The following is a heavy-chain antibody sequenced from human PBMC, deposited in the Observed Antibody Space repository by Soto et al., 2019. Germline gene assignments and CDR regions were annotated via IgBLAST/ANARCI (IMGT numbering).Heavy chain of an antibody. D-gene: IGHD1-7*01. CDR3: ARRTGTSRYYYYGMDV. CDR2: INHSGST. Sequence: SETLSLTCAVYGGSFIGYYWSWIRQPPGKGLEWIGEINHSGSTNYNPSLKSRVTISVDTSKNQFSLKLSSVTAADTAVYYCARRTGTSRYYYYGMDVWGQGATVTVSS. J-gene: IGHJ6*02. CDR1: GGSFIGYY. V-gene: IGHV4-34*01.